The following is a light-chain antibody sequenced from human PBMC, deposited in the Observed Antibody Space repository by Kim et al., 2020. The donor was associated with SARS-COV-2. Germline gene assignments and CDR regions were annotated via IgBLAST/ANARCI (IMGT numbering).Light chain of an antibody. Sequence: GPRGTLSCSGSAPNIRMFPVSLERQVPGTGPQLLLYGEDQRPSGGPGRFSGSKSGTSASLAISGVQSEGEADYFCGAWDDSLYGRVFGGGTQLAVL. J-gene: IGLJ3*02. CDR1: APNIRMFP. V-gene: IGLV1-44*01. CDR2: GED. CDR3: GAWDDSLYGRV.